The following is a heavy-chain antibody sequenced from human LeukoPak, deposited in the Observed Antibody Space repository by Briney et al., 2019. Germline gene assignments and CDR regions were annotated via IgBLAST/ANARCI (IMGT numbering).Heavy chain of an antibody. D-gene: IGHD1-26*01. V-gene: IGHV4-4*02. CDR2: ISLTGQT. Sequence: PSETLSLTCGVSGGSISSTNWWSWVRQSPGQGLEWIGEISLTGQTNYNPSLSGRVTMLLDESSNHLSLHLTSATAADTATYYCSRESGAFCPFGYWGQGTLVIVPS. J-gene: IGHJ4*02. CDR1: GGSISSTNW. CDR3: SRESGAFCPFGY.